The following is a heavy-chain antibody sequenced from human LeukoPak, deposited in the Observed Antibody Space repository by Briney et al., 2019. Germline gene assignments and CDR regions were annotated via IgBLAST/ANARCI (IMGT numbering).Heavy chain of an antibody. D-gene: IGHD6-13*01. CDR3: ASSGIAAAFDY. J-gene: IGHJ4*02. V-gene: IGHV3-21*01. Sequence: GGSLRLSCAASGFTFSSYSMNWVRQAPGKGLEWVSSISSSSSSYIYYADSVKGRFTISRDNAKNSLYLQMNSLRAEDTAVYYCASSGIAAAFDYWGQGTLVAVSS. CDR2: ISSSSSSYI. CDR1: GFTFSSYS.